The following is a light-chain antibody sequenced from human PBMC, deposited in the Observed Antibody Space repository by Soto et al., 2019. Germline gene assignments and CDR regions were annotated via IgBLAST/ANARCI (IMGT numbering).Light chain of an antibody. V-gene: IGLV2-8*01. CDR2: EVT. Sequence: QSVLTQPPSASGSLGQSVTISCTGTSSDVGGYNYVSWHQQHPGKAPKVMIYEVTKRPPGVPDRFSGSKSGNTASLTVSGLQAECGADYYCSSFAFGGNPVLLGGGTKLTVL. CDR3: SSFAFGGNPVL. CDR1: SSDVGGYNY. J-gene: IGLJ2*01.